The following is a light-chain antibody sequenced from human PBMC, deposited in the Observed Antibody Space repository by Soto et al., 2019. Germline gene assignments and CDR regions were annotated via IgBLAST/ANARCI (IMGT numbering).Light chain of an antibody. Sequence: EIVMTQSPATLSVSPGERATLSCRASQSVSSKLAWYQQKPGQSPRLLIYGASTRATGIPARFSGSGSGTEFTLTISSLQSEDFAVYYCQQYNSWPLVFCGGTKVEIK. V-gene: IGKV3-15*01. CDR1: QSVSSK. CDR2: GAS. CDR3: QQYNSWPLV. J-gene: IGKJ4*01.